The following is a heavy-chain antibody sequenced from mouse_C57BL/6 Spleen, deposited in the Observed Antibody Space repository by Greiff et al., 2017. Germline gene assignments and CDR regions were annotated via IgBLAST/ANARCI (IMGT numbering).Heavy chain of an antibody. CDR1: GFTFSSYA. Sequence: EVHLVESGEGLVKPGGSLKLSCAASGFTFSSYAMSWVRQTPEKRLEWVAYISSGGDYIYYADTVKGRFNISRANARNTLYLQMSRLKAEDTAMYYCTRGGGDCYGSSYVRYFDVWGTGTTVTVSS. CDR3: TRGGGDCYGSSYVRYFDV. CDR2: ISSGGDYI. D-gene: IGHD1-1*01. V-gene: IGHV5-9-1*02. J-gene: IGHJ1*03.